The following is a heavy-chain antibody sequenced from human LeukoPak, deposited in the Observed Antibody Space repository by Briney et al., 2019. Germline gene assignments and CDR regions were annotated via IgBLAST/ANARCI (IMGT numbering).Heavy chain of an antibody. CDR1: EFTISSHA. CDR2: ISGSGGST. Sequence: QPGGSLRLSCGASEFTISSHAMSWVRQAPGKGLEWVSAISGSGGSTYYADSVKGRFTISRDNAKNSLYLQMNSLRAEDTAVYYCARVKLGTYGDYDDGWYYFDYWGQGTLVTVSS. CDR3: ARVKLGTYGDYDDGWYYFDY. V-gene: IGHV3-23*01. J-gene: IGHJ4*02. D-gene: IGHD4-17*01.